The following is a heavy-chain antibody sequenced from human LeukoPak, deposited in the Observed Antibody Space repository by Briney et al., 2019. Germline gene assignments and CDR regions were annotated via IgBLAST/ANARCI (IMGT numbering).Heavy chain of an antibody. CDR2: LWYDGSNK. V-gene: IGHV3-33*01. Sequence: SGGSLRLSCAASGFTFSSYAMHWVRQAPSKGLEWVAVLWYDGSNKYYADSVKGRFTISRDNSKNTLYLQMNSLRVEDTAVYYCSRGIDGYDSIVDYWGQGTLVTVSS. CDR3: SRGIDGYDSIVDY. D-gene: IGHD5-24*01. CDR1: GFTFSSYA. J-gene: IGHJ4*02.